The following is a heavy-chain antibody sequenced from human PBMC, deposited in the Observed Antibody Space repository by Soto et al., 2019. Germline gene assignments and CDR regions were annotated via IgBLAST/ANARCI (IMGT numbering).Heavy chain of an antibody. CDR3: ARAMTTVTSDYYYYYGMDV. Sequence: PSETLSLTCTVSGGSISSYYWSWIRQPPGKGLEWIGYIYYSGSTNYNPSLKSRVTISVDTSKNQFSLKLSSVTAADTAVYYCARAMTTVTSDYYYYYGMDVCGQGTTVTVSS. D-gene: IGHD4-17*01. J-gene: IGHJ6*02. CDR1: GGSISSYY. V-gene: IGHV4-59*01. CDR2: IYYSGST.